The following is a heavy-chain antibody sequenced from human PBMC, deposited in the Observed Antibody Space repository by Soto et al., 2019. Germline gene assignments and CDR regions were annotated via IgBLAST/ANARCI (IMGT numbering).Heavy chain of an antibody. V-gene: IGHV1-2*04. CDR3: ARGDTMVRGVSIYYYYYGMDV. CDR2: INPNSGGT. J-gene: IGHJ6*02. D-gene: IGHD3-10*01. CDR1: GYTFTGYY. Sequence: GASVKVSCKASGYTFTGYYMHWVRQAPGQGLEWMGWINPNSGGTNYAQKFQGWVTMTRDTSISTAHMELSRLRSDDTAVYYCARGDTMVRGVSIYYYYYGMDVWGQGTTVTVSS.